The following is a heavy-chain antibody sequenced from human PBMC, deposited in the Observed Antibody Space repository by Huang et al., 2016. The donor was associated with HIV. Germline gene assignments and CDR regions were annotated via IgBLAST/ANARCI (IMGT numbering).Heavy chain of an antibody. CDR2: FIPIFGTA. J-gene: IGHJ4*02. V-gene: IGHV1-69*13. CDR3: ARARGYYDSSVSYYFDY. D-gene: IGHD3-22*01. CDR1: GGTFSSYA. Sequence: QVQLVQSGAEVKKPGSSVKVSCKASGGTFSSYAISWVRQAPGQGLEWMGGFIPIFGTANYAQKVQGRVTITADESTSTAYMELSSLRSEDTAVYYCARARGYYDSSVSYYFDYWGQGTLVTVSS.